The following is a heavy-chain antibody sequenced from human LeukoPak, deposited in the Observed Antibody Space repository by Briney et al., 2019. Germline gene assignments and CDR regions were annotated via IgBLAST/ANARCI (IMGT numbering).Heavy chain of an antibody. D-gene: IGHD1-26*01. V-gene: IGHV3-23*01. J-gene: IGHJ3*02. CDR3: AKGVRGTYGGGTFDI. CDR1: GFTFRSYA. CDR2: ISGSCGST. Sequence: GGSLRLSCAASGFTFRSYAMSWVRQAPGRELEWVSAISGSCGSTYYADYLKGWFTISIDNSKNTLYLQMNRLRAEDTAVYYCAKGVRGTYGGGTFDIWGQGTMVTVSS.